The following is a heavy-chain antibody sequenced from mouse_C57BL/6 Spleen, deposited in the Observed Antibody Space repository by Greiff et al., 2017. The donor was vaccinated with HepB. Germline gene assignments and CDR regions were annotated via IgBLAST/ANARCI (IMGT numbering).Heavy chain of an antibody. CDR1: GFTFSSYA. CDR2: ISDGGSYT. J-gene: IGHJ1*03. V-gene: IGHV5-4*01. D-gene: IGHD1-1*01. CDR3: ARGYYGSSPHWYFDV. Sequence: EVQLVESGGGLVKPGGSLKLSCAASGFTFSSYAMSWVRQTPEKRLEWVATISDGGSYTYYPDNVKGRFTISRDNAKNNLYLQMSHLKSEDTAMYYCARGYYGSSPHWYFDVWGTGTTVTVSS.